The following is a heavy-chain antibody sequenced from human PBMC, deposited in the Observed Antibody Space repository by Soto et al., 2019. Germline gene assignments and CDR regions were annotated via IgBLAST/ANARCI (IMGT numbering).Heavy chain of an antibody. CDR3: AGAAYNYGPFDS. CDR1: GDSTSTYY. CDR2: LFPTGSS. D-gene: IGHD5-18*01. Sequence: QVQLQESGPGLVKPSETLSLTCTFSGDSTSTYYWNWIRQPAGKGLEWIGRLFPTGSSNYNPSLESRIAMSVDTSTNQFFLKLTSVTAADTAVYYCAGAAYNYGPFDSWGQGTLVTVSS. V-gene: IGHV4-4*07. J-gene: IGHJ4*02.